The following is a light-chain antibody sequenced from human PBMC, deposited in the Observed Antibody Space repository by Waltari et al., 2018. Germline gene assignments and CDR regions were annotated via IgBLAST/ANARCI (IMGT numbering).Light chain of an antibody. CDR2: AAS. V-gene: IGKV1-12*01. Sequence: DIQMTQFPPSVSASVGNRVTTTCRASQDISRWLAWYQQKPGKAPKFLIYAASNLQSGVPSRFSGSGSGTHFTLTISSLQPQDFATYYCQQGNSFPLSFGGGTKVEIK. J-gene: IGKJ4*01. CDR3: QQGNSFPLS. CDR1: QDISRW.